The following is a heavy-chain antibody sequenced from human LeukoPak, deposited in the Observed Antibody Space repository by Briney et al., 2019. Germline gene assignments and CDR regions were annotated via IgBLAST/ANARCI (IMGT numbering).Heavy chain of an antibody. Sequence: PSETLSLTCTVSGGSISSYYWSWIRQPPGKGLEWTGYIYYSGSTNYNPSLKSRVTISVDTSKNQFSLKLSSVTAADTAVYYCARYSSSWYVGDAFDIWGQGTMVTVSS. D-gene: IGHD6-13*01. CDR2: IYYSGST. V-gene: IGHV4-59*08. CDR3: ARYSSSWYVGDAFDI. J-gene: IGHJ3*02. CDR1: GGSISSYY.